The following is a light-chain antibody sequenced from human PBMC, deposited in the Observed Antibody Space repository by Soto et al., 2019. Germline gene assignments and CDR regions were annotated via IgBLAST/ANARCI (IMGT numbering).Light chain of an antibody. Sequence: EIVLTQSPGTLSLSPGERATLSCRASQSISSSYLAWYQQKPGQAPRLLIYGASSRATGIPDRFSGSGSGTDFTLTISRLEPEDFAVYYCQLYGSSPITFGKGTRLEIK. J-gene: IGKJ5*01. CDR3: QLYGSSPIT. CDR1: QSISSSY. CDR2: GAS. V-gene: IGKV3-20*01.